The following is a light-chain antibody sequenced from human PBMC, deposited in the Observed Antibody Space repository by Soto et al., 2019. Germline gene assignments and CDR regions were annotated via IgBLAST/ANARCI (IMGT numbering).Light chain of an antibody. Sequence: QSVLTQPPSASGTPGQRVTISCSGSSSNIGSNYVYWYQQLPGTAPKLLIYSNNQRPSGVPDRFSGSKSGTSASLAISGLRSEDEADYYCAAWDDSGAWVFGGGTKLTVL. CDR1: SSNIGSNY. V-gene: IGLV1-47*02. J-gene: IGLJ3*02. CDR2: SNN. CDR3: AAWDDSGAWV.